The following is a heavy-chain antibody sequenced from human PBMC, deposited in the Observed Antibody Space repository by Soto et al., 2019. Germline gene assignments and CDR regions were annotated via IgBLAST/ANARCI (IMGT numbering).Heavy chain of an antibody. V-gene: IGHV3-23*01. Sequence: GGSLRLSCAASVFTVSSYAMSWVRQAPGKGLEWVSAISGSGGSTYYADSVKGRFTISRDNSKNTLYLQMSSLRAEDTAVYYCAKDRDSGWTFDYWGQGTLVTVSS. CDR1: VFTVSSYA. J-gene: IGHJ4*02. D-gene: IGHD6-19*01. CDR3: AKDRDSGWTFDY. CDR2: ISGSGGST.